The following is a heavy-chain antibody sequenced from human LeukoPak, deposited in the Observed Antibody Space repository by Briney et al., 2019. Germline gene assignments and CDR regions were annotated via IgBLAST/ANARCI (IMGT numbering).Heavy chain of an antibody. D-gene: IGHD3-10*01. J-gene: IGHJ5*02. CDR2: INSDGSST. CDR3: AVSGIGEDWFDP. Sequence: PGGSLRLSCAASGFTFSSYWMHWVRQAPGKGLVWVSRINSDGSSTNYADSVKGRFTISRDNAKNTLYLQMNSLRAEDTAVYYCAVSGIGEDWFDPWGQGTLSPSPQ. CDR1: GFTFSSYW. V-gene: IGHV3-74*01.